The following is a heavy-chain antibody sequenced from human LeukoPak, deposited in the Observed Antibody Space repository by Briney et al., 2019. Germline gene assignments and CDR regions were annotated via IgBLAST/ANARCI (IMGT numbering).Heavy chain of an antibody. D-gene: IGHD3-10*01. CDR1: GGSISSGGYY. V-gene: IGHV4-30-2*01. CDR2: IYHSGST. CDR3: ARAPLAGEQYDY. J-gene: IGHJ4*02. Sequence: SETLSLTCTVPGGSISSGGYYWSWIRQPPGKGLEWIGYIYHSGSTYYNPSLKSRVTISVDRSKNQFSLKLSSVTAADTAVYYCARAPLAGEQYDYWGQGTLVTVSS.